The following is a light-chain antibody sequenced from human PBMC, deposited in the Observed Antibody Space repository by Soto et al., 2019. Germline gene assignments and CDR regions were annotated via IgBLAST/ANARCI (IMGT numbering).Light chain of an antibody. J-gene: IGKJ1*01. V-gene: IGKV3-20*01. CDR1: QSVSSSY. Sequence: EILLTQSQGTLSLSPGERATLSCRASQSVSSSYLAWYQQKPGQAPRLLIYGASSRATGIPDRFCGSGSGTDFTLTISRLEPADFAVYYCQQYGSSPRTFGQGTKVDIK. CDR3: QQYGSSPRT. CDR2: GAS.